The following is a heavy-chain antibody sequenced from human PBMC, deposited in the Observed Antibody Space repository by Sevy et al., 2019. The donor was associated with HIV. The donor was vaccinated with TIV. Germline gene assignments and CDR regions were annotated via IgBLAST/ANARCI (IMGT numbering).Heavy chain of an antibody. CDR3: EGGGGYIV. CDR2: IKSKTDGGTT. Sequence: GGSLRLSCAASGFAFSNYYAMHWVRQAPGKGLEWVGRIKSKTDGGTTDYAAPVKGRFTIWRNDSKNTLYLEMTSLKTEDTAVYYCEGGGGYIVWGHGTLVTVSS. J-gene: IGHJ4*01. D-gene: IGHD3-22*01. CDR1: GFAFSNYY. V-gene: IGHV3-15*07.